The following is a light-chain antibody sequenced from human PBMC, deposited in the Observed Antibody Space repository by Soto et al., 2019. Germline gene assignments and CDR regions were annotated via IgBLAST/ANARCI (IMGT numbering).Light chain of an antibody. J-gene: IGLJ3*02. Sequence: QSVLTQPTSVSGSPGQSITISCTGVSSDIGGYNHVSWYQQHPDKVPRLIIYDVDNRPLGVSNRFSGSQSGNMASLTISGLQAEDEADYYCCAYTARTTLSWVFGGGTKLTVL. V-gene: IGLV2-14*03. CDR2: DVD. CDR3: CAYTARTTLSWV. CDR1: SSDIGGYNH.